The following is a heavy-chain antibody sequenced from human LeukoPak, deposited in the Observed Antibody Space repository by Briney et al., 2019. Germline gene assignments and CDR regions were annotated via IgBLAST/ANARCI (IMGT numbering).Heavy chain of an antibody. CDR3: AKGRVRQLDPFDY. CDR1: GFTFSSYG. CDR2: LSGSGGST. D-gene: IGHD6-6*01. J-gene: IGHJ4*02. V-gene: IGHV3-23*01. Sequence: GGSLRLSCAASGFTFSSYGMSWVRQAPGKGLEWVSALSGSGGSTYYADSVKGRFTISRDNSKNTLYLQMNSLRAEDTAVYYCAKGRVRQLDPFDYWGQGTLVTVSS.